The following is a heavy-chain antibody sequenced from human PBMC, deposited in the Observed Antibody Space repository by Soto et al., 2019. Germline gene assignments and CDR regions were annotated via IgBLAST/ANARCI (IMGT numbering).Heavy chain of an antibody. V-gene: IGHV3-23*01. CDR1: GFTFSSYA. J-gene: IGHJ5*02. D-gene: IGHD3-22*01. CDR2: ISGSGGST. CDR3: AKNPVKDYDYDSSGYYGGRWFDP. Sequence: EVQLLESGGGLVQPGGSLRLSCAASGFTFSSYAMSWVRQAPGKGLEWVSAISGSGGSTYYADSVKGRFTISKDNSKNTLDLQMNSLRAEDTAVYYCAKNPVKDYDYDSSGYYGGRWFDPWGQGTLVTVSS.